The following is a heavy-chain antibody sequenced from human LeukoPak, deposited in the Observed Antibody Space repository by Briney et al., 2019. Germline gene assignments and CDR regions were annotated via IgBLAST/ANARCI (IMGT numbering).Heavy chain of an antibody. CDR3: SRRAYNWGAFDI. D-gene: IGHD5-24*01. J-gene: IGHJ3*02. V-gene: IGHV3-23*01. CDR1: GFTFTNYA. Sequence: GGSLRLSCAASGFTFTNYAMNWVRQAPGKGLEWVSTLSLSGADTYYADSVKGRFTISRDISKNTLYLQMNSLRAEDTAFYYCSRRAYNWGAFDIWGQGTLVTVSS. CDR2: LSLSGADT.